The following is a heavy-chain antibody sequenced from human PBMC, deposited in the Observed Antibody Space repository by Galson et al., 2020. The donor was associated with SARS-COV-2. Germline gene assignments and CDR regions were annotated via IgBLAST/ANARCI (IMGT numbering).Heavy chain of an antibody. CDR3: ARDGGGSGYSSSWYYHYYYGMDV. CDR2: IKQDGSEK. CDR1: GFTFSSYW. Sequence: GESLKISCAASGFTFSSYWMSWVRQAPGKGLEWVANIKQDGSEKYYVDSVKGRFTISRDNAKNSLYLQMNSLRAEDTAVYYCARDGGGSGYSSSWYYHYYYGMDVWGQGTTVTVSS. V-gene: IGHV3-7*03. D-gene: IGHD6-13*01. J-gene: IGHJ6*02.